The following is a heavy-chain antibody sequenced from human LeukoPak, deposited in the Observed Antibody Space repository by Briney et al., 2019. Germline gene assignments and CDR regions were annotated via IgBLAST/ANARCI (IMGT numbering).Heavy chain of an antibody. CDR3: ARTPGIAAAGSTPPFDY. CDR2: IYYSGST. CDR1: GGSISSYY. D-gene: IGHD6-13*01. Sequence: PSETLALTCTVSGGSISSYYWSWIRQPPGKGLEWMGDIYYSGSTNYNPSLKSQVTIPVDTSKNQFSLKLSSVTAADTAVYYCARTPGIAAAGSTPPFDYWGQGTLVTVSS. J-gene: IGHJ4*02. V-gene: IGHV4-59*08.